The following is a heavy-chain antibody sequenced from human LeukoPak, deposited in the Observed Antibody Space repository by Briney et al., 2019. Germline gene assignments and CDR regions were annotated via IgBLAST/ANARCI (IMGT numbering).Heavy chain of an antibody. D-gene: IGHD2-2*02. J-gene: IGHJ4*02. CDR1: GGSISSGDYY. CDR2: IYYSGST. V-gene: IGHV4-30-4*08. CDR3: AREEVVVPAAIHY. Sequence: SETLSLTCTVSGGSISSGDYYWSWIRQPPGKGLEWIGYIYYSGSTYYNPSLKSRVTISVDTSKNQFPLKLSSVTAADTAVYYCAREEVVVPAAIHYWGQGTLVTVSS.